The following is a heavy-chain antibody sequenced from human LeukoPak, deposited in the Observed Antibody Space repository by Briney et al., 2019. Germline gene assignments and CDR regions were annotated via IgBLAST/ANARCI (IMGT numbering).Heavy chain of an antibody. D-gene: IGHD3-22*01. CDR3: ARGYDYDSSGYQY. CDR1: GFTFSSYA. CDR2: ISGSGGST. V-gene: IGHV3-23*01. Sequence: PGGSLRLSCAASGFTFSSYAMSWVRQASGKGLEWVSAISGSGGSTYYADSVKGRFTISRDNAKNSLYLQMNSLRAEDTAVYYCARGYDYDSSGYQYWGQGTLVTVSS. J-gene: IGHJ4*02.